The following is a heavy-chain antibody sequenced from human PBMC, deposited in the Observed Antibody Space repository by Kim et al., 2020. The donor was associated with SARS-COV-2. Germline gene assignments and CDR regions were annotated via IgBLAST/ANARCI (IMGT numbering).Heavy chain of an antibody. J-gene: IGHJ4*02. Sequence: GGSLRLSCAASGFTFSSYAMHWVRQAPGKGLEWVAVISYDGSNKYYADSVKGRFTISRDNSKNTLYLQMNSLRAEYTAVYYCARDLWSTMIVVVNCLGYWGQGTLVTVSS. CDR2: ISYDGSNK. CDR3: ARDLWSTMIVVVNCLGY. D-gene: IGHD3-22*01. V-gene: IGHV3-30*04. CDR1: GFTFSSYA.